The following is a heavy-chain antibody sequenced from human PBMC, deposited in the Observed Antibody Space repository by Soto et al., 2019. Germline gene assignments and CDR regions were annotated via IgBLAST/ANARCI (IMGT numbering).Heavy chain of an antibody. CDR1: GGSFSGYY. CDR2: INHSGST. J-gene: IGHJ4*02. D-gene: IGHD6-13*01. Sequence: PSETLSLTCAVYGGSFSGYYWSWIRQPPGKGLEWIGEINHSGSTNYNPSLKSRVTISVDTSKNQFSLKLSSVTAADTAVYYCARAVIFTEIAAAIDYWGQGTLVTVSS. CDR3: ARAVIFTEIAAAIDY. V-gene: IGHV4-34*01.